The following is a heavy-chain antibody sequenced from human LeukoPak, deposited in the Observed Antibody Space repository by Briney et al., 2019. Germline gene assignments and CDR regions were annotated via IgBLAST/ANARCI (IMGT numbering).Heavy chain of an antibody. V-gene: IGHV3-9*01. Sequence: GGSLRLSCAASGFTFDDYAMHWVRQAPGKGLEWVSGISWNSGSIGYADSVKGRFTISRDNARNSLYLQMNSLRAEGTAVYYCARDTRYFDYWGQGNMVTVSS. CDR3: ARDTRYFDY. CDR2: ISWNSGSI. J-gene: IGHJ4*02. CDR1: GFTFDDYA.